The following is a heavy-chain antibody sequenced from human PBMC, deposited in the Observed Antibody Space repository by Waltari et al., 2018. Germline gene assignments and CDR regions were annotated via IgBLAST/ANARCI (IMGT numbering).Heavy chain of an antibody. Sequence: EVQLVESGGGLVQPGGSLRLSCAASGFPFSSCAVSWVRPAPGKGLEWVSAISGSGGSTYYADSVKGRFTISRDNSKNTLYLQMNSLRAEDTAVYYCASRVGARIVHYAFDIWGQGTMVTVSS. CDR1: GFPFSSCA. D-gene: IGHD1-26*01. CDR2: ISGSGGST. CDR3: ASRVGARIVHYAFDI. J-gene: IGHJ3*02. V-gene: IGHV3-23*04.